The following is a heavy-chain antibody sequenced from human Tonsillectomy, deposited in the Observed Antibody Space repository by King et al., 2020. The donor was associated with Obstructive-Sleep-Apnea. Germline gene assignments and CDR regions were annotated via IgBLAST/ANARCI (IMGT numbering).Heavy chain of an antibody. CDR1: GFTFSSYS. CDR2: ISSSSSTI. V-gene: IGHV3-48*01. J-gene: IGHJ6*02. D-gene: IGHD3-10*01. CDR3: ARDSSGSYRYYYYGMDV. Sequence: VQLVESGGGVVQPGGSLRLSCAASGFTFSSYSMNWVRQAPGKGLEWVSYISSSSSTIYYADSVKGRFTISRDNAKNSLYLQMNSLRAEDTAVYYCARDSSGSYRYYYYGMDVWGQGTTVTVSS.